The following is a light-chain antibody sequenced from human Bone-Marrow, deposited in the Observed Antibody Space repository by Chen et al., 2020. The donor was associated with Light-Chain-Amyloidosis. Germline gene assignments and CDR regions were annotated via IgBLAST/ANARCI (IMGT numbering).Light chain of an antibody. V-gene: IGLV2-14*03. CDR1: SSDA. Sequence: QSALTQPASVSGSPGKSITVSCTGASSDASCYQQHPGKAPKHVIYDVINRPSGGSRRFSGSKSGNTASLTISGLQAEDDADYFCSSSATSNTWVFGGGTKLTVL. J-gene: IGLJ3*02. CDR2: DVI. CDR3: SSSATSNTWV.